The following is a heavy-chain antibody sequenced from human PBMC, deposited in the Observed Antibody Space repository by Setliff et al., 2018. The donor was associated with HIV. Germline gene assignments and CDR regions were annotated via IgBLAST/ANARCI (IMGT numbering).Heavy chain of an antibody. CDR3: VRGGQYYRSTYYYYYMDV. J-gene: IGHJ6*03. Sequence: GASVKVSCKASGGTFSSYGISWVRQAPGQGLEWMGGITPISGTANYAQEFQGRVTIAADEFTSTAYMELSSLRSEDTAVYYCVRGGQYYRSTYYYYYMDVWGKGTTVTVSS. CDR2: ITPISGTA. D-gene: IGHD3-16*02. CDR1: GGTFSSYG. V-gene: IGHV1-69*13.